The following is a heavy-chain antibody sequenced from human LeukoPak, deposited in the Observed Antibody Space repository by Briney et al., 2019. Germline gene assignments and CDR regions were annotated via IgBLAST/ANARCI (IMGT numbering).Heavy chain of an antibody. V-gene: IGHV3-20*04. D-gene: IGHD2-2*01. CDR2: IDRNGDST. CDR3: AKGQFPSIVVVPAVDY. J-gene: IGHJ4*02. Sequence: GGSLRLSCAASGFTFDDYGMSWVRQAPGKGLEWVSGIDRNGDSTGYADSVEGRFTISRDNAKNTLYLQMNSLRAEDTAVYYCAKGQFPSIVVVPAVDYWGQGTLVTVSS. CDR1: GFTFDDYG.